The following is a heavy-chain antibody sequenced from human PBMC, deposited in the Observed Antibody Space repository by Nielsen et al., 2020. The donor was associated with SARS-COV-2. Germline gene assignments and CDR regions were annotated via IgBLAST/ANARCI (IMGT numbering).Heavy chain of an antibody. Sequence: SVKVSCKASGYTFTSYGISWVRQAPGQGLEWMGGIIPIFGTANYAQKFQGRVTITADESTSTAYMELSSLRSEDTAVYYCARGGGYCSSTSCLSAFDIWGQGTMVTVSS. CDR1: GYTFTSYG. J-gene: IGHJ3*02. CDR3: ARGGGYCSSTSCLSAFDI. CDR2: IIPIFGTA. D-gene: IGHD2-2*01. V-gene: IGHV1-69*13.